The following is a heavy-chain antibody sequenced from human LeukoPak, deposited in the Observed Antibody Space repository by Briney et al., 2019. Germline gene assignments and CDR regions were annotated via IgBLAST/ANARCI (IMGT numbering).Heavy chain of an antibody. J-gene: IGHJ3*02. Sequence: GRSLRLSCAASGFTFSSYSMSWVRQAPGKGLEWVANIKQVGSEKYYVDSVKGRFTTSTDNAKNSLYLQMSSLRAEGTAVYYCARDWDDYGDYRDAFDIWGQGTMVTVSS. D-gene: IGHD4-17*01. CDR2: IKQVGSEK. V-gene: IGHV3-7*01. CDR3: ARDWDDYGDYRDAFDI. CDR1: GFTFSSYS.